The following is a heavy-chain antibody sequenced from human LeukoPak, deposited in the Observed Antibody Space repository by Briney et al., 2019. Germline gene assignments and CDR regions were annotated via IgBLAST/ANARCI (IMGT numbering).Heavy chain of an antibody. V-gene: IGHV1-18*01. Sequence: RASVKVSCKASGYTFTSYGISWVRQAPGQGLEWMGWISAYNGNTNYAQKLQGRVTMTTDTSTSTAYMELRSLRSDDTAVYYCARRYYDILTGYYISIDYWGQGTLVTVSS. J-gene: IGHJ4*02. CDR1: GYTFTSYG. CDR3: ARRYYDILTGYYISIDY. CDR2: ISAYNGNT. D-gene: IGHD3-9*01.